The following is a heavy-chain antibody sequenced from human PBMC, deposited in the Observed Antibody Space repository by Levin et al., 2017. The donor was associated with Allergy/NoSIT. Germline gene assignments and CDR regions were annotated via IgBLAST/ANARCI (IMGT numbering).Heavy chain of an antibody. D-gene: IGHD6-19*01. J-gene: IGHJ4*01. V-gene: IGHV4-59*01. CDR2: IHHSGST. CDR1: GGSISGSY. Sequence: SQTLSLTCTVSGGSISGSYWSWVRQPPGKGLEWIGYIHHSGSTNYNPSLKSRVTISVDTSKDQFSMKLSSVTAADTAVYYCARGSGWYIYWGQGTLVTVSS. CDR3: ARGSGWYIY.